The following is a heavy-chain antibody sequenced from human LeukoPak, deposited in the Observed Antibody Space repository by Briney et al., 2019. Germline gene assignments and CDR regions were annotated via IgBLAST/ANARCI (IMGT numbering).Heavy chain of an antibody. J-gene: IGHJ3*02. V-gene: IGHV4-34*01. CDR2: INHSGST. D-gene: IGHD6-19*01. Sequence: SETLSLTCAVYGGSFSGYYWSWIRQPPGKGLEWIGEINHSGSTNYNPSLKSRVTISVDTSKNQFSLKLSSVTAADTAVYYCARGLGSGWYPLDIWGQGTMVTVSS. CDR1: GGSFSGYY. CDR3: ARGLGSGWYPLDI.